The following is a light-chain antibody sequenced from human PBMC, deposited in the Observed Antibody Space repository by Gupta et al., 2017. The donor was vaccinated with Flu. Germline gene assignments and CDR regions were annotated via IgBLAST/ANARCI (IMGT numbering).Light chain of an antibody. V-gene: IGLV2-23*01. CDR1: SSDVGSYNL. J-gene: IGLJ3*02. Sequence: QSALTPPASVPGSTGQSITISCTGTSSDVGSYNLVSWYQQHPGKAPKLMIYEGSKRPSGVSNRFSGSKSGNTASLTISGLQAEDEADYYCCSYAGSSTLVFGGGTKLTVL. CDR2: EGS. CDR3: CSYAGSSTLV.